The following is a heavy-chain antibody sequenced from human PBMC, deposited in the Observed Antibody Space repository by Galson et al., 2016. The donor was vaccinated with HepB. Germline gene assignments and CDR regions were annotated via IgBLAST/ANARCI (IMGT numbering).Heavy chain of an antibody. V-gene: IGHV3-33*01. D-gene: IGHD6-6*01. CDR2: IWFDGCNK. J-gene: IGHJ3*02. CDR3: TLATRYDAFDI. CDR1: GFTLTSYG. Sequence: SLRLSCAASGFTLTSYGMHWVRQAPGKGLEWVAVIWFDGCNKYYADSVKGRFTISRDNSKNTLYLQMNSLRAEDTAVYYCTLATRYDAFDIWGQGTLVTVSA.